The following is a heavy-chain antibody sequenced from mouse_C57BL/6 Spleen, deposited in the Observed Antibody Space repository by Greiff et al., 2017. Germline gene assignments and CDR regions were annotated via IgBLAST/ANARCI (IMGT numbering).Heavy chain of an antibody. J-gene: IGHJ3*01. CDR2: ISYDGSN. V-gene: IGHV3-6*01. D-gene: IGHD1-1*02. CDR3: ARADYGGFAY. CDR1: GYSITSGYY. Sequence: EVHLVESGPGLVKPSQSLSLTCSVTGYSITSGYYWNWIRQFPGNKLEWMGYISYDGSNNYNPSLKNRISITRDTSKNQFFLKLNSVTTEDTATYYCARADYGGFAYWGQGTLVTVSA.